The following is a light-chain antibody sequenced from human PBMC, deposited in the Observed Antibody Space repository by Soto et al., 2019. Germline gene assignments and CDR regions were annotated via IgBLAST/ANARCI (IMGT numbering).Light chain of an antibody. CDR1: RSDVGGYNY. V-gene: IGLV2-14*03. CDR3: SSYTTSSTRV. CDR2: DVS. J-gene: IGLJ2*01. Sequence: QSALTQPASVSGSPGQSITISCTGTRSDVGGYNYVSWYQHHPGKAPKLLLYDVSNRPSGISNRFSGSKSGNTASLTISGLQAEDEAHYYCSSYTTSSTRVFGGGTQLTVL.